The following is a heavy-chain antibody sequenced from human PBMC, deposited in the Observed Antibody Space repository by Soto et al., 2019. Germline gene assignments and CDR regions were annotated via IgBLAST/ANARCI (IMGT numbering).Heavy chain of an antibody. CDR2: MNPNSGNT. J-gene: IGHJ5*02. CDR1: GYTFTSYD. Sequence: QVQLVQSGAEVKKAGASVKVSCKASGYTFTSYDINWVRQATGQGLEWMGWMNPNSGNTGYAQKFHSRVTMTRNTSISTAYMELSSLRSEDTAVYYCARAKYCTNGVCHYPHRFDPRGQGTPVTVSS. CDR3: ARAKYCTNGVCHYPHRFDP. V-gene: IGHV1-8*01. D-gene: IGHD2-8*01.